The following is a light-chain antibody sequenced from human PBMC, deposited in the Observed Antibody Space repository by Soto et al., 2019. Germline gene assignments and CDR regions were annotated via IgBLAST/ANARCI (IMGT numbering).Light chain of an antibody. V-gene: IGLV2-8*01. CDR3: SSYAGYTINNYV. J-gene: IGLJ1*01. CDR1: SSDVGGYNY. Sequence: QSVRAPPPSPSGAPGQSVTISCTGTSSDVGGYNYVSWYQQHPGKAPKLMIYEVSKRPSGVPDRFSGSKSGNTASLTVSGLQAEDESDYYCSSYAGYTINNYVFGTVTVVTVL. CDR2: EVS.